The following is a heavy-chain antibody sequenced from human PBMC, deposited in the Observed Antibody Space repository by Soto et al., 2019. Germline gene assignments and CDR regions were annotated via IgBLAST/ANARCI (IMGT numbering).Heavy chain of an antibody. V-gene: IGHV4-31*03. CDR3: ARVQSSRWGLPDYYAMDV. CDR1: GASISSGGYF. J-gene: IGHJ6*02. D-gene: IGHD2-2*01. CDR2: IYYSGST. Sequence: SETLSLTCTVSGASISSGGYFWSWLRQHPGKGLEWIGYIYYSGSTYYNPSLQSRVSISVDSSENQFSLSLKSVTAADTAVYYCARVQSSRWGLPDYYAMDVWCQGTTVSVS.